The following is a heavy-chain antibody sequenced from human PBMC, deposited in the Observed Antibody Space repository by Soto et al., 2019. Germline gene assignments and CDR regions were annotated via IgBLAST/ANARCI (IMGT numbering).Heavy chain of an antibody. Sequence: SGKVSCKSSGGTFSSCAISWVRQAPGQGLEWMGGIIPIFGTANYAQKFQGRVTITEDESTRTAYTELSRLRSEDTAGYYCARERVTLVVVTASTADVDIWG. CDR3: ARERVTLVVVTASTADVDI. CDR2: IIPIFGTA. J-gene: IGHJ3*02. V-gene: IGHV1-69*13. CDR1: GGTFSSCA. D-gene: IGHD2-21*02.